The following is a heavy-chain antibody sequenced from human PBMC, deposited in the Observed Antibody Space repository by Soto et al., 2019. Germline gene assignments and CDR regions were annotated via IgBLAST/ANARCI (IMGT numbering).Heavy chain of an antibody. V-gene: IGHV3-72*01. CDR3: AGVAAGNGYFDC. D-gene: IGHD1-1*01. CDR2: SRNKADSYTT. J-gene: IGHJ4*02. Sequence: EVQLVESGGGLVQPGGSLRLSCAVSGFTFGDYYMDWVRQAPGKGLEWVGRSRNKADSYTTEYAASVKGRFTISGDDSRNSLYLHMTSLKTEDTAVYYWAGVAAGNGYFDCWGQGTLVTVSS. CDR1: GFTFGDYY.